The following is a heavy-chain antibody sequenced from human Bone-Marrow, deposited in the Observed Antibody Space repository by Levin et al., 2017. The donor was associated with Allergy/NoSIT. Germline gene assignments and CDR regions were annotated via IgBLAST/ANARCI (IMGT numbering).Heavy chain of an antibody. CDR3: ARLYYYDSSGYHDAFDI. Sequence: KASETLSLTCTVSGASITSDSYYWGWIRQPPGKGLEWIGNMYYYSWRTNYNPSLKSRVTISADTSKNQFSLKLSSVTAADTSVYYCARLYYYDSSGYHDAFDIWGQGTMVTVSS. D-gene: IGHD3-22*01. CDR2: MYYYSWRT. J-gene: IGHJ3*02. V-gene: IGHV4-39*01. CDR1: GASITSDSYY.